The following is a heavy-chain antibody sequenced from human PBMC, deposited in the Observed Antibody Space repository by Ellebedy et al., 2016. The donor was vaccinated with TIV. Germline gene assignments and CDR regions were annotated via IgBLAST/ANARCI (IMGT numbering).Heavy chain of an antibody. CDR2: MSGSGGSP. D-gene: IGHD2-21*02. Sequence: GESLKISCTASGLTFSSYAMNWVRQAPGKGLEWVSAMSGSGGSPYYADSVKGRFTISRDNAKNTLYLQMSSLTAADTAVYYCARDPLSCDGDCGYWGQGTLVTVSS. CDR1: GLTFSSYA. V-gene: IGHV3-23*01. J-gene: IGHJ4*02. CDR3: ARDPLSCDGDCGY.